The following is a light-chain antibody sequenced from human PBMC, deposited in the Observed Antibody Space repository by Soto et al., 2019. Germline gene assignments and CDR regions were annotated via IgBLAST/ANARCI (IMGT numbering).Light chain of an antibody. CDR1: QSISSW. V-gene: IGKV1-5*01. CDR3: QQYNSYQGT. Sequence: DIQMTQSPSTLSASVGDRVTITCRASQSISSWLAWYQQKPGKAPKLLIYDASSLESGVPSRFSGSGSGTEFTLPISSLQPDDFATYYCQQYNSYQGTFGQGTKVEI. CDR2: DAS. J-gene: IGKJ1*01.